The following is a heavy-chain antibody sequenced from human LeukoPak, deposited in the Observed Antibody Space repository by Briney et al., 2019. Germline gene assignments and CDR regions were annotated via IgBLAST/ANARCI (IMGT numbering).Heavy chain of an antibody. V-gene: IGHV3-48*01. CDR3: AKDGLAYSGHDYVYYYYGMEV. J-gene: IGHJ6*02. Sequence: GGSLRLSSVASGFNFNAYGMNWVRQAPGEGVEWLAFISDSGRAIHYADSVKGRFTISRDNSKNALYLQMNSLRAEDTAVYYCAKDGLAYSGHDYVYYYYGMEVSGQRATGT. CDR2: ISDSGRAI. CDR1: GFNFNAYG. D-gene: IGHD5-12*01.